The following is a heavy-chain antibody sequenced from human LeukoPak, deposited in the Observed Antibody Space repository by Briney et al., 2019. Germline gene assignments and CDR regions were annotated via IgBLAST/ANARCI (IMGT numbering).Heavy chain of an antibody. V-gene: IGHV1-3*01. J-gene: IGHJ4*02. CDR3: ARGRLLWFGELLYDPRIDY. Sequence: ASVKVSCKASGYTFTIYAMHWVRQAPGQSLEWMGWINAGNGNTKYSQKFQGRVTITRDTSASTDYMELSSLRSEDTAVYYCARGRLLWFGELLYDPRIDYWGQGTLVTVSS. CDR1: GYTFTIYA. CDR2: INAGNGNT. D-gene: IGHD3-10*01.